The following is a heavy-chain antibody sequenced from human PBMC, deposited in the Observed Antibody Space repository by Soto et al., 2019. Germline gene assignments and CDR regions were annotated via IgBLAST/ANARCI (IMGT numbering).Heavy chain of an antibody. Sequence: GESLKISCNGSGFTFTSYWIAWVRQMPGKDLEWMGIIYPGDSDTSYSPSFQGQVTISADKSINTAYLHWSSLKASDTDIYYCKKHEGYCSTTTCSNFDYWGQGTLVTVSS. CDR2: IYPGDSDT. D-gene: IGHD2-2*01. V-gene: IGHV5-51*01. CDR3: KKHEGYCSTTTCSNFDY. CDR1: GFTFTSYW. J-gene: IGHJ4*02.